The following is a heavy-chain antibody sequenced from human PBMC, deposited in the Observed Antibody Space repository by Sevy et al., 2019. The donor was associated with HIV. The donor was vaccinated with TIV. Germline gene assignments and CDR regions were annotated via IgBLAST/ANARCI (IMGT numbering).Heavy chain of an antibody. CDR1: GYTFTSYG. D-gene: IGHD3-22*01. J-gene: IGHJ6*02. CDR2: ISAYNGNT. CDR3: ARLGADSSGYYSDYYYYGMDV. Sequence: ASVKVSCKGSGYTFTSYGISWVRQAPGQGLEWMGWISAYNGNTNYAQKLQGRVTMTTDTSTSTAYMELRSLRSDDTAVYYCARLGADSSGYYSDYYYYGMDVWGQGTTVTVSS. V-gene: IGHV1-18*01.